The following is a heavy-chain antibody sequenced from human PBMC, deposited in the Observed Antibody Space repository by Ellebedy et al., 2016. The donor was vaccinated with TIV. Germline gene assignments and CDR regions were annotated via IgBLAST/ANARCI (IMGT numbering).Heavy chain of an antibody. CDR3: ARRILGYCSSTSCNDAFDI. Sequence: MPGGSLRLSCAVSGGSISSSNWWSWVRQPPGKGLEWIGEIYHSGSTNCNPSLKSRVTISVDTSKNQFSLKLSSVTAADTAVYYCARRILGYCSSTSCNDAFDIWGQGTMVTVSS. D-gene: IGHD2-2*01. J-gene: IGHJ3*02. CDR1: GGSISSSNW. V-gene: IGHV4-4*02. CDR2: IYHSGST.